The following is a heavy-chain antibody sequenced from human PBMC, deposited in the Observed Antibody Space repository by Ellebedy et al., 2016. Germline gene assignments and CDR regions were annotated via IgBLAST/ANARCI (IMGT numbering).Heavy chain of an antibody. CDR3: ARDPTIVADPYYFDY. CDR1: GFTFSSYW. J-gene: IGHJ4*02. D-gene: IGHD5-12*01. V-gene: IGHV3-7*01. CDR2: IKQDGSEK. Sequence: GESLKISCAASGFTFSSYWMSWVRQAPGKGLEWVANIKQDGSEKYYVDSVKGRFTISRDNAKNSLYLQMNSLRAEDTAVYYCARDPTIVADPYYFDYWGQGTLVTVSS.